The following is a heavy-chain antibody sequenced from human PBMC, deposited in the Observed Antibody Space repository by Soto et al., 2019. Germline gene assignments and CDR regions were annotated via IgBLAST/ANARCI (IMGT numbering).Heavy chain of an antibody. J-gene: IGHJ4*02. Sequence: ASVKVSCKASGYTFTSYGIIWVRQAPGQGLEWMGWISAYNGNTNYAQKLQGRVTMTTDTSTSTAYMELRSLRSDDTAVYYCARDNPTYYDFWSGPAYWGQGTLLTVSS. CDR2: ISAYNGNT. CDR3: ARDNPTYYDFWSGPAY. CDR1: GYTFTSYG. D-gene: IGHD3-3*01. V-gene: IGHV1-18*01.